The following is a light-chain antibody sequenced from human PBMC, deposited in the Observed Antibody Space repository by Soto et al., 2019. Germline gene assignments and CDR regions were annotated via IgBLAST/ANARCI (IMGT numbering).Light chain of an antibody. CDR3: AAWDGSLNGVL. CDR2: SNS. Sequence: QSVLTQPPSASGTPGQTVTISCSGSRSNIGSNTVNWYQQLLGTAPKVLIYSNSQRPSGVPDRFSGSRSGTSASLAISGLQSEDEADYYCAAWDGSLNGVLFGGGTKLTVL. CDR1: RSNIGSNT. V-gene: IGLV1-44*01. J-gene: IGLJ2*01.